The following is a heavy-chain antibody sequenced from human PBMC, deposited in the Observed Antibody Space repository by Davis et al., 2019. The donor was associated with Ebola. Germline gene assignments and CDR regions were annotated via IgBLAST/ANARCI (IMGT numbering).Heavy chain of an antibody. CDR2: IDPSDSYT. CDR1: GYSFTSYW. Sequence: GESLKISCKGSGYSFTSYWISWVRQMPGKGLEWMGRIDPSDSYTNYSPSFQGHVTISADKSISTAYLQWSSLKASDTAMYYCARRSSGRLGYYYGMDVWGQGTTVTVSS. D-gene: IGHD6-19*01. J-gene: IGHJ6*02. V-gene: IGHV5-10-1*01. CDR3: ARRSSGRLGYYYGMDV.